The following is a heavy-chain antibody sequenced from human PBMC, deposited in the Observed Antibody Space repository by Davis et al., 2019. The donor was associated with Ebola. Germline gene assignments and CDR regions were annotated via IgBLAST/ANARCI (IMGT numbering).Heavy chain of an antibody. CDR2: ISGSGGST. D-gene: IGHD3-22*01. CDR3: ASSMDYYDSSGYYWHYYYGMDV. V-gene: IGHV3-23*01. J-gene: IGHJ6*04. CDR1: GFTFSSYA. Sequence: GESLKISCAASGFTFSSYAMSWVRQAPGKGLEWVSAISGSGGSTYYADSVKGRFTISRDNSKNTLYLQMNSLRAEDTAVYYCASSMDYYDSSGYYWHYYYGMDVWGKGTTVTVSS.